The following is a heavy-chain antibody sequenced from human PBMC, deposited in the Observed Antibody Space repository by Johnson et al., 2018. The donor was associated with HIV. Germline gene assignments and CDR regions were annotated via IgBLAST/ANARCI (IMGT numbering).Heavy chain of an antibody. CDR2: IRYDGSIE. CDR3: AREGPSERAGFDI. Sequence: QVQLVESGGGVAQPGGSLRLSCAAFGFTFSYYGMHWVRQVPGKGLEWVAFIRYDGSIEYYADSVKGRFTISRDNSKNTLYLQMNSLRAEDTAVYYCAREGPSERAGFDIWGQGTMVTVSS. J-gene: IGHJ3*02. CDR1: GFTFSYYG. V-gene: IGHV3-30*02.